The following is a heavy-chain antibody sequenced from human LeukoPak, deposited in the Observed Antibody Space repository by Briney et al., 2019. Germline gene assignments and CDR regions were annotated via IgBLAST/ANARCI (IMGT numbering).Heavy chain of an antibody. J-gene: IGHJ3*02. CDR2: INWNGGST. V-gene: IGHV3-20*04. CDR3: ARVALHAFDI. Sequence: GGSLRLSCAASGFTFDDFGMSWGRQAPGKGLEWVSGINWNGGSTGYADSVKGRFTISRGNAKNSLYLQMNRLRAEDTALYYCARVALHAFDISGQGTMVTVSS. CDR1: GFTFDDFG.